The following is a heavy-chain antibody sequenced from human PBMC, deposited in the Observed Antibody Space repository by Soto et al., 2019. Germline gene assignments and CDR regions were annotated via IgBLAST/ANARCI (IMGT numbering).Heavy chain of an antibody. CDR3: ASMDYYYYYMDV. V-gene: IGHV3-23*01. Sequence: GGSLRLSCAASGFTFSSYAMSWVRQAPGKGLEWVSDISSSGSSTYYADSVKGRFTISRDNAKNSLYLQMNSLRAEDTAVYYCASMDYYYYYMDVWGKGTTVTVSS. CDR2: ISSSGSST. J-gene: IGHJ6*03. CDR1: GFTFSSYA. D-gene: IGHD2-2*03.